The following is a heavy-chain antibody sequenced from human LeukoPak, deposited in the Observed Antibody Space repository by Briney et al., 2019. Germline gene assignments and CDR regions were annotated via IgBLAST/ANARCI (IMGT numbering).Heavy chain of an antibody. J-gene: IGHJ4*02. V-gene: IGHV4-59*01. D-gene: IGHD7-27*01. CDR1: GGSISSYY. Sequence: SETLSLTCTVSGGSISSYYWSWIRQPAGKGLEWIGYVYYSGSTEYNPSLRSRVTISLEMSKHQFSLNLTSVTAADTAVYYCASNTGTVFDYWGQGALVTVSS. CDR3: ASNTGTVFDY. CDR2: VYYSGST.